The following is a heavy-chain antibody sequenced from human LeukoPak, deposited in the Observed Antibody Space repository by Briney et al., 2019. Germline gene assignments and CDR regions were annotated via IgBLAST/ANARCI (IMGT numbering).Heavy chain of an antibody. CDR1: GFTFGSYA. CDR2: ISGSGTGT. CDR3: ARGGSPPEALGDTFDV. Sequence: PGGSLRLSCAVSGFTFGSYAMGWVRQAPGKGLEWVSAISGSGTGTYYADSVKGRFTISRDNSKNTLILQMNSLGAEDTAVYYCARGGSPPEALGDTFDVWGHGTLVTVSS. D-gene: IGHD1-26*01. J-gene: IGHJ3*01. V-gene: IGHV3-23*01.